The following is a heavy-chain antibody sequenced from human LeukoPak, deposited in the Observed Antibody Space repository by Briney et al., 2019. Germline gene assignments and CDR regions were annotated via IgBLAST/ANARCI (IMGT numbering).Heavy chain of an antibody. Sequence: ASVKVSCKASGYTFTSYAMHWVRRAPGQRLEWMGWINAGNGDTKYSQKFQGRVTIARDTSAGTAYMYLSSLRSEDTAVYYCARDRGGTGDFDYWGQGTLVTVSS. D-gene: IGHD1-1*01. J-gene: IGHJ4*02. CDR3: ARDRGGTGDFDY. CDR1: GYTFTSYA. CDR2: INAGNGDT. V-gene: IGHV1-3*01.